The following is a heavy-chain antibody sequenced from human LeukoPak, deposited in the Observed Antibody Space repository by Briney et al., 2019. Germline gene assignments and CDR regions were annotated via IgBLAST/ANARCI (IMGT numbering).Heavy chain of an antibody. V-gene: IGHV3-23*01. CDR2: ISGSGGST. Sequence: GGSLRLSCAASGFTFSSYAMSWVRQAPGKGLEWVSAISGSGGSTYYADSVKGRFTISRDNSKNTLYLQMNSLRAEDTAVYYCARDATPYDILTGSLDYWGQGTLVTVSS. CDR3: ARDATPYDILTGSLDY. CDR1: GFTFSSYA. D-gene: IGHD3-9*01. J-gene: IGHJ4*02.